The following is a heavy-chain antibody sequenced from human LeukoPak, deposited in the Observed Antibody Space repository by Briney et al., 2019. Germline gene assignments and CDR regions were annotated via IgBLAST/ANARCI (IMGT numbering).Heavy chain of an antibody. CDR2: IWYDGSNK. V-gene: IGHV3-30*02. J-gene: IGHJ6*02. CDR3: AIEDYGGNPDYNYGMDV. D-gene: IGHD4-23*01. CDR1: GFTFSSYG. Sequence: GGSLRLSCAAYGFTFSSYGMHWVRQAPGKGLKWVALIWYDGSNKYYADSVKGRFTISRDNSKNTLYLQMNSLRTEDTAAYFCAIEDYGGNPDYNYGMDVWGQGTTVTVSS.